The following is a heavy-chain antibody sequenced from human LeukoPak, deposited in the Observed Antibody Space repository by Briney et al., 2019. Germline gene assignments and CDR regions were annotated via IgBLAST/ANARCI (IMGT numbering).Heavy chain of an antibody. CDR2: MKTDGTRI. D-gene: IGHD3-22*01. CDR3: AKIPPSSGYYHASFDY. J-gene: IGHJ4*02. Sequence: PGGSLRLSCAASGFRFSNSWMYWVRQGPGKGPVWVSRMKTDGTRIEYADSVTGRFTISRDISKNTLYLQMNSLRAEDTAVYYCAKIPPSSGYYHASFDYWGQGTLVTVSS. CDR1: GFRFSNSW. V-gene: IGHV3-74*01.